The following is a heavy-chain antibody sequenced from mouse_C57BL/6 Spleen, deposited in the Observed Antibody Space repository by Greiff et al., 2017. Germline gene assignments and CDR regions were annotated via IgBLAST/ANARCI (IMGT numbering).Heavy chain of an antibody. CDR2: SRNKANDYTT. V-gene: IGHV7-1*01. CDR1: GFTFSDFY. Sequence: EVKVVESGGGLVQSGRSLRLSCATSGFTFSDFYMEWFRQAPGQGLEWIAASRNKANDYTTEYSASVKGRFIVSRDTSQSILYLQMNALRAEDTAIYYCARDAYYVSSYWYFDVWGTGTTVTVSS. CDR3: ARDAYYVSSYWYFDV. D-gene: IGHD1-1*01. J-gene: IGHJ1*03.